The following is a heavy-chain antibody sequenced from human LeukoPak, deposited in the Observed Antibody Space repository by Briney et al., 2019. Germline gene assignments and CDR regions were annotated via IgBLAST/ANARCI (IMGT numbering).Heavy chain of an antibody. CDR2: IYIGGSA. J-gene: IGHJ4*02. CDR3: ARCKIGSHFDY. Sequence: GGSLRLSCAASGLTVSNIYMRWVREAPGEGREWVSVIYIGGSAYYGDSVKGRCTISRDSSENKVYLKMTSLRVEDTAVYYCARCKIGSHFDYWGQGTLVTVSS. D-gene: IGHD1-26*01. CDR1: GLTVSNIY. V-gene: IGHV3-53*01.